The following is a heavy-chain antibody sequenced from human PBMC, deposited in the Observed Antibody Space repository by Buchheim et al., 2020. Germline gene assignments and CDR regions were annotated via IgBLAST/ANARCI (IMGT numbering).Heavy chain of an antibody. CDR3: ARRRGSGSSLGRFGFDP. CDR1: GYSFTSYW. Sequence: EVQLVQSGAEVKKPGESLKISCKGSGYSFTSYWIGWARQMPGKGLEWMGVIHPGDSEIRYSPSFQGQVTISDGKSISTAYLQLSSLKASDTAMYYCARRRGSGSSLGRFGFDPWGQGTL. J-gene: IGHJ5*02. D-gene: IGHD1-26*01. CDR2: IHPGDSEI. V-gene: IGHV5-51*01.